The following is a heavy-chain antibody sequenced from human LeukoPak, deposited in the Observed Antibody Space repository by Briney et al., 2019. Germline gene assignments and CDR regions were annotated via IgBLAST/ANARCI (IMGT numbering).Heavy chain of an antibody. CDR3: ARLSGPLGFCSGGSCYSDWYFDL. CDR1: GVSISSSRYY. V-gene: IGHV4-39*01. CDR2: ISYTGRT. D-gene: IGHD2-15*01. Sequence: PSETLSLTCSVSGVSISSSRYYWGWIRQPPGKGLEWIGSISYTGRTHYNPSLKSRVTISVDMSKNRFSLKLNSVTATDTAVYYCARLSGPLGFCSGGSCYSDWYFDLWGRGTLVTVSS. J-gene: IGHJ2*01.